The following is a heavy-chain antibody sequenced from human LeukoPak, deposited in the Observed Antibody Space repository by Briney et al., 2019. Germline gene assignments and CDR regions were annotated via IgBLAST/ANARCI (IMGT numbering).Heavy chain of an antibody. Sequence: GGSLRLSCAASGFTFSSYSMNWVRQAPGKGLEWVSSISSSSSYIYYADSVKGRFTISRDNAKNSLYLQMNSLRAEDTAVYYCARDSAHSSGWYLYWGQGTLVTVSS. J-gene: IGHJ4*02. D-gene: IGHD6-19*01. CDR3: ARDSAHSSGWYLY. V-gene: IGHV3-21*01. CDR2: ISSSSSYI. CDR1: GFTFSSYS.